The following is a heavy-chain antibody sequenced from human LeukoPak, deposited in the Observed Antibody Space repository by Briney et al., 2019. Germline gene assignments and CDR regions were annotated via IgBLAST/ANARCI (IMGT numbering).Heavy chain of an antibody. CDR2: IYYSGST. J-gene: IGHJ4*02. CDR1: GGSISSGDYY. CDR3: ARVVGGLVVDY. V-gene: IGHV4-30-4*08. Sequence: PSETLSLTCTVSGGSISSGDYYWSWIRQPPGKGLEWIGYIYYSGSTYYNPSLKSRVTISVDTSKNQFSLKLSSVTAADTAVYYCARVVGGLVVDYWGQGTLVTVSS. D-gene: IGHD1-26*01.